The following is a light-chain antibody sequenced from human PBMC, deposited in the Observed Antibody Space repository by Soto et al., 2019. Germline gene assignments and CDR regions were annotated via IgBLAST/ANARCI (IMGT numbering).Light chain of an antibody. CDR2: DNS. J-gene: IGLJ3*02. V-gene: IGLV1-40*01. CDR3: QSYDSSLSGWV. Sequence: QAVVTQPPSVSGAPGQRVTISCTGSSSNIGAGYDVHWYQQLPGTAPKLLIDDNSNRPSGVPDRFSGSKSGTSASLAITGLQAEDEADYYCQSYDSSLSGWVFGGGTQLTVL. CDR1: SSNIGAGYD.